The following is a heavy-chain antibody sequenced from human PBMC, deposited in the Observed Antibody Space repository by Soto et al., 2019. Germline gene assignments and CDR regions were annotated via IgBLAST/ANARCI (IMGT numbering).Heavy chain of an antibody. J-gene: IGHJ4*02. CDR3: ARGQQPWTGYDY. CDR1: GGSISSGGYY. Sequence: PSETLSLTCTVSGGSISSGGYYWSWIRQHPGKGLEWIGYIYYSGSTYYNPSLKSRVTISVDTSKNQFSLKLSSVTAADTAVYYCARGQQPWTGYDYWGQGTLVTVSS. D-gene: IGHD6-13*01. V-gene: IGHV4-31*03. CDR2: IYYSGST.